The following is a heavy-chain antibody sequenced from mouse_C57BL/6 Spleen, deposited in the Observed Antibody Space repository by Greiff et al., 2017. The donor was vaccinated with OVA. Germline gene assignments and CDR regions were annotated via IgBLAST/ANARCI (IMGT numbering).Heavy chain of an antibody. V-gene: IGHV1-15*01. Sequence: QVQLQQSGAELVRPGASVTLSCKASGYTFTDYEMHWVKQTPVHGLEWIGAIDPETGGTAYNQKFKGKAKLTADKSSSTAYMVLRSLTSEDSAVYYCTRPYYYYCTPYYFDYWGQGTTLTVSS. CDR1: GYTFTDYE. D-gene: IGHD1-1*01. CDR3: TRPYYYYCTPYYFDY. CDR2: IDPETGGT. J-gene: IGHJ2*01.